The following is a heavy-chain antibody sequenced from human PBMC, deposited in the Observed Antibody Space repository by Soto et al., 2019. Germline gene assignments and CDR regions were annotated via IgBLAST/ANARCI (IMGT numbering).Heavy chain of an antibody. Sequence: EVQLLESGGGLVQPGGSLRLSCAASGFTFSSYAMSWVRQAPGKGLEWVSAISGSGGSTYYADSVKGRVTISRDNSKNTLYLQMNSLRAEDTAVYYCAKDLRITIFGVVTDAFDIWGQGTMVTVSS. CDR2: ISGSGGST. J-gene: IGHJ3*02. V-gene: IGHV3-23*01. CDR1: GFTFSSYA. CDR3: AKDLRITIFGVVTDAFDI. D-gene: IGHD3-3*01.